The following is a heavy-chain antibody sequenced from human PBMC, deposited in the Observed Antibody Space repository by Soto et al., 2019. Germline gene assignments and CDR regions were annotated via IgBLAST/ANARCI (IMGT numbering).Heavy chain of an antibody. CDR3: AGMPYTSGLGFDP. Sequence: SETLSLTCNMSGDSYSISTYSWSWIRQPPGKALQWIGFIYQSGVTSYNPSLAGRVSISLDRSNNQCSLKLKSVTAADTAVYFCAGMPYTSGLGFDPWGPGTLVTVSS. D-gene: IGHD6-19*01. CDR2: IYQSGVT. CDR1: GDSYSISTYS. V-gene: IGHV4-30-2*01. J-gene: IGHJ5*02.